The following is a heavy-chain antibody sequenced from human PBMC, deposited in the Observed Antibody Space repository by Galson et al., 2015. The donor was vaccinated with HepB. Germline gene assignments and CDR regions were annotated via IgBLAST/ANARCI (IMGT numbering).Heavy chain of an antibody. D-gene: IGHD5-12*01. CDR1: GYTFTSYG. CDR2: ISAYNGNT. V-gene: IGHV1-18*04. Sequence: VKVSCKASGYTFTSYGISWVRQAPGQGLEWMGWISAYNGNTNYAQKLQGRVTMSTDTSTSTAYMELRSLRSDDTAVYYCAREGGSGYDPYNWFDPWGQGTLVTISS. CDR3: AREGGSGYDPYNWFDP. J-gene: IGHJ5*02.